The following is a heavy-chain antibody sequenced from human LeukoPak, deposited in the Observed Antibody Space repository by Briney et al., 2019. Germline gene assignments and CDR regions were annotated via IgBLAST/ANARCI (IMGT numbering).Heavy chain of an antibody. Sequence: PSQTLSLTCAVSGGSISSGGYSWSWIRQPPGKGLEWIGLIYHSGTTHYSPSLKSRLTFSLDKSKNQFSLKLTSVTAADTALYYCARNYYGSGSFYVHNWGQGTLVTVSS. CDR2: IYHSGTT. CDR3: ARNYYGSGSFYVHN. V-gene: IGHV4-30-2*01. J-gene: IGHJ4*02. CDR1: GGSISSGGYS. D-gene: IGHD3-10*01.